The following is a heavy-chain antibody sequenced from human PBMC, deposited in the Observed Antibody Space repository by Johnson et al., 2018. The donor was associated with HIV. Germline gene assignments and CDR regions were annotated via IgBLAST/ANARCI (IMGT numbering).Heavy chain of an antibody. J-gene: IGHJ3*02. CDR1: GFTFSDYY. CDR2: IGSGGTTK. CDR3: TRHGGYDPRGYVGAFDI. D-gene: IGHD5-12*01. Sequence: QVQLVESGGGVVQPGGSLRLSCAASGFTFSDYYMSWIRQAPGKGLEWLSYIGSGGTTKYYTDSVKGRFTVSRDNAMNSLFLQLNSLRAEDTAVYYCTRHGGYDPRGYVGAFDIWGQGTMVTVSS. V-gene: IGHV3-11*01.